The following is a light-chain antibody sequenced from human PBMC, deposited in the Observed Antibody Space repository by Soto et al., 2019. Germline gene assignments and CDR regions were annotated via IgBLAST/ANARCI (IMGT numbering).Light chain of an antibody. CDR3: QQYGVWLPYT. CDR1: LSISYR. CDR2: DAS. Sequence: EIVMTQSPATLSVSPGERATLSCRASLSISYRLAWYQQKPGQAPRLLIYDASIRATDIPARFSGSGSGTEFTLSISSLQSEDSAVYFCQQYGVWLPYTFGQGTKLEIK. V-gene: IGKV3-15*01. J-gene: IGKJ2*01.